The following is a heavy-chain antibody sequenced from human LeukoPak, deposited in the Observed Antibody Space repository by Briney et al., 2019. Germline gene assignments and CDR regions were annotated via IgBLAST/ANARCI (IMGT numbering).Heavy chain of an antibody. CDR3: ARTPGEVTSGYYFDY. Sequence: SETLSLTCAVYGGSFSGYYWSWIRQPPGKGLEWIGDINHSGSTSYNPSLESRVTISVDTSKNQFSLKLSSVTAADTAVYYCARTPGEVTSGYYFDYWGQGTLVTVSS. CDR1: GGSFSGYY. CDR2: INHSGST. V-gene: IGHV4-34*01. D-gene: IGHD1-26*01. J-gene: IGHJ4*02.